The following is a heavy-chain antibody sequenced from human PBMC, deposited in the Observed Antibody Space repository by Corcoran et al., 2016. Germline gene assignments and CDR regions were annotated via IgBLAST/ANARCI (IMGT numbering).Heavy chain of an antibody. CDR1: GGSISSYY. V-gene: IGHV4-59*01. CDR3: ARHPMAFGGVVVVDY. Sequence: QVQLQESGPGLVKPSDTLSLTCSVSGGSISSYYWSWIRQPPGKGLEWIGYIHYSGSTNHNPSLGGRVTISVDTSKNQFSLKLRSVTAADTAVYYCARHPMAFGGVVVVDYWGQGTLVTVSS. D-gene: IGHD3-16*02. CDR2: IHYSGST. J-gene: IGHJ4*02.